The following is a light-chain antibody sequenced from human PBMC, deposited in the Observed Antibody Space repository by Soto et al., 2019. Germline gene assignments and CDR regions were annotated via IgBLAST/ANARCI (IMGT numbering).Light chain of an antibody. J-gene: IGKJ1*01. CDR3: QQYNSYPWT. CDR1: QRISSW. V-gene: IGKV1-5*03. Sequence: DIQMTQSPSTLSASVGDRVTITCRASQRISSWLAWYQQKPGKAPKLLIYKASSLESGVPSRFSGSGSGTEFTLTISSLQPDDFATYCCQQYNSYPWTFGQGTKVEIK. CDR2: KAS.